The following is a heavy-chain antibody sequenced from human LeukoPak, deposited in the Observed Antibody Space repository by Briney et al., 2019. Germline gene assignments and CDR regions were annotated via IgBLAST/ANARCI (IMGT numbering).Heavy chain of an antibody. V-gene: IGHV4-34*01. D-gene: IGHD2-15*01. CDR2: INHSEAT. CDR1: GGSFSGYY. CDR3: AREAQYCSGGSCYGGYFQH. J-gene: IGHJ1*01. Sequence: PSETLSLTCAVYGGSFSGYYWSWIRQPPGKGPEWIGEINHSEATDYNPSFKSRVTISVDTSKNQFSLKLSSVTAADTAVYYCAREAQYCSGGSCYGGYFQHWGQGTLVTVSS.